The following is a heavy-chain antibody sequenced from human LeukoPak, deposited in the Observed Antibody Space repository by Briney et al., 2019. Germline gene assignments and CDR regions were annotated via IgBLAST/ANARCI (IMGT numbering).Heavy chain of an antibody. D-gene: IGHD4-17*01. CDR3: ARDRSHGYGDHVAFDI. CDR2: IIPIFGTA. Sequence: PVKVTCKASGCTFSSYAISWVRQPPGRGLEWMGGIIPIFGTANYAQQFQGRVTITSDESTRTAYMELSSLRSEDTAVYYCARDRSHGYGDHVAFDIWGQGTMVTVPT. J-gene: IGHJ3*02. V-gene: IGHV1-69*13. CDR1: GCTFSSYA.